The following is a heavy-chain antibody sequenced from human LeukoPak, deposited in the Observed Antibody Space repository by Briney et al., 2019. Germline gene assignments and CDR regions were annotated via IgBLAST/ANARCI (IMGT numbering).Heavy chain of an antibody. J-gene: IGHJ5*02. CDR3: ARDRYPYCTGGVCYWFDP. V-gene: IGHV1-18*01. CDR1: GYTFTSYG. D-gene: IGHD2-8*02. Sequence: ASVKVSCKASGYTFTSYGISWVRQAPGQGFEWMGWISAYNGNTNYAQKLQGRVTMTTDTSTSTAYMELRSLRSDDTAVYYCARDRYPYCTGGVCYWFDPWGQGTLVTVSS. CDR2: ISAYNGNT.